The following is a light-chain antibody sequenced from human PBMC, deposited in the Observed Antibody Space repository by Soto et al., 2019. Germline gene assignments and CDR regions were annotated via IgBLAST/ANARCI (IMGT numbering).Light chain of an antibody. CDR2: GAS. V-gene: IGKV3-20*01. J-gene: IGKJ2*01. Sequence: DIVLTQSPGTLSLSPGERATLSCRASQYVNNDYLAWYQQRPGQAPRLLIYGASRRATGIPDRFSGSGSGTDFTLTISGLEPEDVGVFYCQQYGNSPMYTFGQGTKLQIK. CDR3: QQYGNSPMYT. CDR1: QYVNNDY.